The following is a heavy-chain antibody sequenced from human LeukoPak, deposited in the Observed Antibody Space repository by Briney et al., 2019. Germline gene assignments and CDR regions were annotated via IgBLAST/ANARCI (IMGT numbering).Heavy chain of an antibody. Sequence: SETLSLTCAVYGGSFSGYYWSWIRQPPGKGLEWIGEINHSGSTNYNPSLKSRVTISVDTSKNQFSLKLSSVTAADTAVYYCARTRRGYSYGYAAGVFDYWGQGTLVTVSS. D-gene: IGHD5-18*01. CDR1: GGSFSGYY. CDR3: ARTRRGYSYGYAAGVFDY. CDR2: INHSGST. V-gene: IGHV4-34*01. J-gene: IGHJ4*02.